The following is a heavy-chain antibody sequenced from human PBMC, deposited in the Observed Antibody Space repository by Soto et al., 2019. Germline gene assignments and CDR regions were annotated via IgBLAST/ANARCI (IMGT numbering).Heavy chain of an antibody. D-gene: IGHD3-16*01. J-gene: IGHJ4*02. CDR1: ESTVSRDW. Sequence: EVHLVESGGGLVQTGGSLRLSCAIFESTVSRDWMNWVRQAPGKGLEWVAHINQDGSEKYYVDSVKGRFTISRDNAKKSLYLQMNSLRPADTVIYYCSGGEGDAFWGQGTLVTVSS. CDR3: SGGEGDAF. V-gene: IGHV3-7*01. CDR2: INQDGSEK.